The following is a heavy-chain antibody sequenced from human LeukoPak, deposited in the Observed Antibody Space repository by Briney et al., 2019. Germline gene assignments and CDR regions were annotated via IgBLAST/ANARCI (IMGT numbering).Heavy chain of an antibody. CDR1: GGTFSSYA. Sequence: SVKVSCKASGGTFSSYAISGVRQAPGQGLEWMGGIIPIFGTAHYAQKFQGRVTITTDESTSTAYMELSSLSSADTAVSYCASPRDYDSSGYYPDWGQGTLVTVSS. CDR2: IIPIFGTA. CDR3: ASPRDYDSSGYYPD. J-gene: IGHJ4*02. D-gene: IGHD3-22*01. V-gene: IGHV1-69*05.